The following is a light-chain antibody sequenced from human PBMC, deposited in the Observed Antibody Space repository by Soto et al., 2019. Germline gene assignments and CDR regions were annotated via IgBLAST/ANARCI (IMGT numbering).Light chain of an antibody. V-gene: IGLV2-14*01. CDR1: TSDVGGYDF. CDR3: SSYTRGNTEV. CDR2: DVN. Sequence: QSALTQPASVSGSPGQSIAISCTGTTSDVGGYDFVSWYQQHPGKAPKLMIYDVNNRSSGVSDRFSGSKSGNTASLTISGLQAEDEADYYCSSYTRGNTEVFGGGTKLTVL. J-gene: IGLJ2*01.